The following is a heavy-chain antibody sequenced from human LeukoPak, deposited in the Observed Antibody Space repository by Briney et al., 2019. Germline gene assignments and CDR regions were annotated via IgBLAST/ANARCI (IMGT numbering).Heavy chain of an antibody. D-gene: IGHD3-3*01. Sequence: SETLSLTCTVSGDSISYNYWSWIRQPPGKGLEWIGYIYYSGDTYYNPSLKSRVTISADRSKNQFSLTLSSVTAADTAVYYCARAKGHYYDSSSGTHRFDAWGQGTLVIVSS. CDR2: IYYSGDT. V-gene: IGHV4-59*01. CDR1: GDSISYNY. J-gene: IGHJ5*02. CDR3: ARAKGHYYDSSSGTHRFDA.